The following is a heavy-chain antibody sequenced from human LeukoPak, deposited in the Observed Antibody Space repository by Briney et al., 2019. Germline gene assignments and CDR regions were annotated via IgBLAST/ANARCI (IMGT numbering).Heavy chain of an antibody. V-gene: IGHV4-39*01. J-gene: IGHJ4*02. Sequence: SESLSVTCTVPGGSISSSGYYWGWIRQPPGKGLEWIGTSYYSGSTYYNPSLTSRVTISVDTSKNQFSLKLSSVTAADTAVYYCARCRSESDDYWGQGTLVTVSS. CDR2: SYYSGST. D-gene: IGHD3-10*01. CDR3: ARCRSESDDY. CDR1: GGSISSSGYY.